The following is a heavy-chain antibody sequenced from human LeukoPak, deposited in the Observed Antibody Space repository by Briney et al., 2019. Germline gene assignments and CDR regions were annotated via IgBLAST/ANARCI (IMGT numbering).Heavy chain of an antibody. D-gene: IGHD5-18*01. V-gene: IGHV1-8*03. Sequence: ASVKVSCKASGYAFTSYDINWVRQATGQGLEWMGWMNPNSGNTGYAQKFQGRVTITRNTSISTAYMELSSLRSEDTAVYYCARGRQYRPIDYWGQGTLVTVSS. J-gene: IGHJ4*02. CDR2: MNPNSGNT. CDR1: GYAFTSYD. CDR3: ARGRQYRPIDY.